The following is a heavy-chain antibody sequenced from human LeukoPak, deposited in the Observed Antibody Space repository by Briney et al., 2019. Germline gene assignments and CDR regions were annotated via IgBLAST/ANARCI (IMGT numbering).Heavy chain of an antibody. J-gene: IGHJ4*02. Sequence: PGGSLRLSCAASGFTFSSYEMNWVRPAPGKGLEWVSYISSSGSTIYHADSVKGRFTISRDNAKNSLYLQMNSLRAEHTAVYYCARAPYSSGWYGFDYWGQGTLVTVSS. V-gene: IGHV3-48*03. CDR2: ISSSGSTI. D-gene: IGHD6-19*01. CDR3: ARAPYSSGWYGFDY. CDR1: GFTFSSYE.